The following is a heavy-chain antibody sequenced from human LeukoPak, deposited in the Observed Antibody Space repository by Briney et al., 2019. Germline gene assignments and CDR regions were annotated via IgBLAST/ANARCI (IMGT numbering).Heavy chain of an antibody. D-gene: IGHD2-2*01. CDR3: ARDVVVVVPAAYRYSSSSYYYYMDV. Sequence: GSLRLSCAASGFTFSSYSMNWVRQAPGKGLEWVSSISSSSSYIYYADSVKGRFTISRDNAKNSLYLQMNSLRAEDTAVYYCARDVVVVVPAAYRYSSSSYYYYMDVWGKGTTVTVSS. CDR2: ISSSSSYI. J-gene: IGHJ6*03. V-gene: IGHV3-21*01. CDR1: GFTFSSYS.